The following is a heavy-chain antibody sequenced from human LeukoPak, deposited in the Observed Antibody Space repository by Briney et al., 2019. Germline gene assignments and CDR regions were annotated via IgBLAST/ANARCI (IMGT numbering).Heavy chain of an antibody. V-gene: IGHV3-30-3*01. CDR1: GFNFGNYA. CDR3: ARDSTYYYESGSSGPHYFDN. CDR2: IPSGGFYE. J-gene: IGHJ4*02. Sequence: GGSLRLSCAASGFNFGNYAMHWVRQAPGKGLEWVSLIPSGGFYEYYADSVKGRFTISRDDSGNTLYLQLNSLRPKDTAVYYCARDSTYYYESGSSGPHYFDNWGQGTLVTVSS. D-gene: IGHD3-10*01.